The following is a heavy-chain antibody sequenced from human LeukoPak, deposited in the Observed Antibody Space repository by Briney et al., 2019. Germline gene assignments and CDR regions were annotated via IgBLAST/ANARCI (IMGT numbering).Heavy chain of an antibody. V-gene: IGHV4-39*01. J-gene: IGHJ4*02. Sequence: SETLSLTCTVSGGSISSSSYYWGWIRQPPGKGLEWIGSIYYSGSTYYNPSLKSRVTISVDTSKNQFSLKLTSVTAADTAVYYCARARSSGWYRYYEANHYFDYWGQGTLVTVSS. D-gene: IGHD6-19*01. CDR3: ARARSSGWYRYYEANHYFDY. CDR1: GGSISSSSYY. CDR2: IYYSGST.